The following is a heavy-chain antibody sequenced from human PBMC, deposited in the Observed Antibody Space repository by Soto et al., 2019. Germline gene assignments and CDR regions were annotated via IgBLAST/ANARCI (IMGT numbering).Heavy chain of an antibody. CDR1: GFTSSTSA. J-gene: IGHJ3*02. V-gene: IGHV3-23*01. Sequence: GGSLRFSCAGPGFTSSTSATTWVRQAPGQGLEWASAISGSGGSTYYADYVKGRFTISRDNSKNTLYLQMNSLRAEDTAVYYCARVLKSSGWDNDVFDIWGQGTMVTVSS. CDR3: ARVLKSSGWDNDVFDI. D-gene: IGHD6-19*01. CDR2: ISGSGGST.